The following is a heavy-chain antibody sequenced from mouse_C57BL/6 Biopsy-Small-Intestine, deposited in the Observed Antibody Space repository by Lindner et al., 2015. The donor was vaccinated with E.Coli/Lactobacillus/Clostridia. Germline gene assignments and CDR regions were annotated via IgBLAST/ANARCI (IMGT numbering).Heavy chain of an antibody. D-gene: IGHD1-1*01. CDR1: GYTFTGYY. Sequence: SVKVSCKASGYTFTGYYINWVRQAPGQDLEWMGWIDPNSGGTNYAQKFQGWVTMTRDTSINTAYMEVTRLSSDDTAVSYCARSSSTYGLDVWGQGTTVTVSS. J-gene: IGHJ1*01. CDR3: ARSSSTYGLDV. CDR2: IDPNSGGT. V-gene: IGHV1-72*04.